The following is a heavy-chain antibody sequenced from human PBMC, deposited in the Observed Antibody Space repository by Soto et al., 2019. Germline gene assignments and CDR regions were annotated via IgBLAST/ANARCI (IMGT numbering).Heavy chain of an antibody. J-gene: IGHJ3*02. Sequence: QVQLVESGGGVVQPGRSLRLSCAASGFTFSSYGMHWVRQAPGKGLEWVAVIWYDGSNKYYADSVKGRFTISRDNSKNTLYLQMNSLRAEDTAVYYCARERGYYEGNAFDIWGQGTMVTVSS. CDR1: GFTFSSYG. D-gene: IGHD1-26*01. CDR3: ARERGYYEGNAFDI. V-gene: IGHV3-33*01. CDR2: IWYDGSNK.